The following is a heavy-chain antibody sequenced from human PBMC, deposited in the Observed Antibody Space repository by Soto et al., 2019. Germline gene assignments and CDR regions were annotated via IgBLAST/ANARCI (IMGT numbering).Heavy chain of an antibody. CDR3: AKNHYGSAIYGMDV. V-gene: IGHV3-9*01. Sequence: EVQLVESGGGLVQPGRSLRLSCAASGFSFEDYAMHWVRQAPGKGLGWVSGIAWNSDIVGYADSVKGRFTISRDNGKNSLYLQMNSLRPEDTALYYCAKNHYGSAIYGMDVWGQGTTVTVSS. CDR1: GFSFEDYA. D-gene: IGHD3-10*01. J-gene: IGHJ6*02. CDR2: IAWNSDIV.